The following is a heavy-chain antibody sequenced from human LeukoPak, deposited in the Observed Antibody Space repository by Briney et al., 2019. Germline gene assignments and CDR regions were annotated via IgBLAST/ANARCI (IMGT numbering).Heavy chain of an antibody. D-gene: IGHD3-22*01. V-gene: IGHV1-69*04. Sequence: ASVKVSCKASGGTFSSYAISWVRQAPGQGLELMGRIIPIFGIANYAQKFQGRVTITADKSTSTAYMELSSLRSEDTAVYYCARDYYDSSGPPLDYWGQGTLVTVSS. CDR3: ARDYYDSSGPPLDY. CDR1: GGTFSSYA. J-gene: IGHJ4*02. CDR2: IIPIFGIA.